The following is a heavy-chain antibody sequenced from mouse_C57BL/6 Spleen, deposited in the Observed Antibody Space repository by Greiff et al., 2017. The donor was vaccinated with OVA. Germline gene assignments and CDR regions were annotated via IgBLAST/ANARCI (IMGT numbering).Heavy chain of an antibody. CDR3: AREDDYYFDY. V-gene: IGHV1-4*01. J-gene: IGHJ2*01. Sequence: VQLKESGAELARPGASVKMSCKASGYTFTSYTMHWVKQRPGQGLEWIGYINPSSGYTKYNQKFKDKATLTADKSSSTAYMQLSSLTSEDSAVYYCAREDDYYFDYWGQGTTLTVSS. D-gene: IGHD2-4*01. CDR1: GYTFTSYT. CDR2: INPSSGYT.